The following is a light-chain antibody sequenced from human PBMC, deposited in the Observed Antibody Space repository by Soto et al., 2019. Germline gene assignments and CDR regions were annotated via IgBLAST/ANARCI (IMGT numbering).Light chain of an antibody. CDR1: SSDVGAYNY. J-gene: IGLJ1*01. CDR3: QSYDSRLSASV. CDR2: EVT. V-gene: IGLV2-14*01. Sequence: QSVLTQPGSVSGSPGQSITISCTGTSSDVGAYNYVSWYQQHPGKAPKLMIYEVTNRPSGVSTRFSGSKSGNTASLAISGLQPEDEADYYCQSYDSRLSASVFGAGTKVTVL.